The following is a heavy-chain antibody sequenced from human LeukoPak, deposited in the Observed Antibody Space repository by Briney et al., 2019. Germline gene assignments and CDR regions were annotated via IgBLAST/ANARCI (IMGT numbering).Heavy chain of an antibody. J-gene: IGHJ6*02. CDR1: GYTFTGYY. Sequence: ASVKVSCKASGYTFTGYYMHWVRQAPGQGLEWMGWINPNSGGTNYAQKFQGWVTMTRDTSISTAYMELSRLRSDDTAVYYCARADGSGSLYGMDVWGQGTTVTVSS. CDR2: INPNSGGT. CDR3: ARADGSGSLYGMDV. V-gene: IGHV1-2*04. D-gene: IGHD3-10*01.